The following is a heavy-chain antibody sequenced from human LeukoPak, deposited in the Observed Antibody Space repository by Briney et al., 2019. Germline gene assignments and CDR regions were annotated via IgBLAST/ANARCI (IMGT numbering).Heavy chain of an antibody. D-gene: IGHD3-10*01. CDR1: GFTFSSYA. J-gene: IGHJ4*02. CDR3: AKDNHYGSGLDY. Sequence: GGSLRLSCAASGFTFSSYAMSWVRQAPGKGLEWVSVISGSGGSTYYADSVKGRFTISRDNSKNTLYLQMNSLRAEDTAVYYCAKDNHYGSGLDYWGQGTLVTVSS. V-gene: IGHV3-23*01. CDR2: ISGSGGST.